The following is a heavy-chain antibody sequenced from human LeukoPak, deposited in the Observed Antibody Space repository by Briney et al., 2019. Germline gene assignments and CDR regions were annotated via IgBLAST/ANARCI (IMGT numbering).Heavy chain of an antibody. CDR1: GGSISSSSYY. J-gene: IGHJ4*02. CDR3: ARQFWDIVVVPAAMEGGDY. Sequence: SETLSLTCTVSGGSISSSSYYWGWIRQPPGKGLEWIGSIYYSGSTYYNPSLKSRVTISVDTSKNQFSLKLSSVTAADTAVYYCARQFWDIVVVPAAMEGGDYWGQGTLVTVSS. V-gene: IGHV4-39*01. D-gene: IGHD2-2*01. CDR2: IYYSGST.